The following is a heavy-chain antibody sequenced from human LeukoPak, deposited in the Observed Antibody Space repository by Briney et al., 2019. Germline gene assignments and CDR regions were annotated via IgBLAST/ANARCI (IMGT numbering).Heavy chain of an antibody. J-gene: IGHJ5*02. D-gene: IGHD6-19*01. CDR1: GFTFSSYG. CDR3: AKDRVAVAGGEFDP. V-gene: IGHV3-30*02. CDR2: IRYDGSNR. Sequence: GGSLRLSCAASGFTFSSYGMHWVRQAPGKGLEWVAFIRYDGSNRNYADSVKGRFTISRDNSKNTLYLQMNSLRAEDTAVYYCAKDRVAVAGGEFDPWGQGTLVTVSS.